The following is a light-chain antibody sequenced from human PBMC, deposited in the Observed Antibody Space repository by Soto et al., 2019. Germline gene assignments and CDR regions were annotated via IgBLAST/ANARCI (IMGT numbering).Light chain of an antibody. J-gene: IGLJ1*01. CDR1: TSDFGFYNY. CDR2: EVT. Sequence: SALTHPASVSGSPGQSITSSCTGTTSDFGFYNYVSWYQHHPGKAPKLLIYEVTNRHSGVSNRFSGSKSGNTASLTISGLQAEDETDYYCSSYTSSTDYVFGTGTKV. CDR3: SSYTSSTDYV. V-gene: IGLV2-14*01.